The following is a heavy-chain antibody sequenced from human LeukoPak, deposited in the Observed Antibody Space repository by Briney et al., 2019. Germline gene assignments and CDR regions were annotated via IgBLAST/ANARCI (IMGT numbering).Heavy chain of an antibody. Sequence: GASVKVSCKASGYTFTSYAMHWVRQAPGQRLEWMGWINAGNGNTKYSQKFQGRVTITRDTSASTAYMELSSLRSEDTAVYYCARGVLIAARPGVCWFDPWGQGTLVTVSS. CDR1: GYTFTSYA. V-gene: IGHV1-3*01. CDR2: INAGNGNT. J-gene: IGHJ5*02. D-gene: IGHD6-6*01. CDR3: ARGVLIAARPGVCWFDP.